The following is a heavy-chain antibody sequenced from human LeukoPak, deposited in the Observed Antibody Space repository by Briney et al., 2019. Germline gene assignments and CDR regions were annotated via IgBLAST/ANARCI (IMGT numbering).Heavy chain of an antibody. CDR2: ISHDGSDK. D-gene: IGHD4-17*01. J-gene: IGHJ3*02. CDR1: GFTLKIYP. CDR3: AREGVQTTVDAFDI. V-gene: IGHV3-30*04. Sequence: GGSLRLSCAASGFTLKIYPMHWVRQAPGKGLELLSVISHDGSDKTNADSVKGRFIISRDNSKNTIYLQLNSLRPEDTAMYYCAREGVQTTVDAFDIWGLGTMVIVSS.